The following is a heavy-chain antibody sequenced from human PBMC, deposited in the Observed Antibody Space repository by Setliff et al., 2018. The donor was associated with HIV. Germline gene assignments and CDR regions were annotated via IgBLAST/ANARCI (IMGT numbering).Heavy chain of an antibody. V-gene: IGHV1-18*01. Sequence: ASVKVSCKTSGYTFSRYGFSWVRQAPGQGLEWMGWISAYNLNTNYAQKFQGRVTMTRDTSISTAYMELSRLRSDDTAVYYCARDWAEDYYGSGSFQYWGQGTLVTVSS. CDR2: ISAYNLNT. D-gene: IGHD3-10*01. CDR3: ARDWAEDYYGSGSFQY. CDR1: GYTFSRYG. J-gene: IGHJ1*01.